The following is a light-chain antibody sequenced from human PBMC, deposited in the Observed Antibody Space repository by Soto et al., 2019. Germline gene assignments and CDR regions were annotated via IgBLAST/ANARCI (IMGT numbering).Light chain of an antibody. J-gene: IGKJ1*01. CDR1: QTVERW. CDR3: QQYKDHVWT. Sequence: TQSPSTLPASVGDRVTISCRASQTVERWLAWYQQKPGKAPKLLISDVSTLERGVPSRFSGSGSATEFTLTISGLQSDDFATYYCQQYKDHVWTFGQGTKV. V-gene: IGKV1-5*01. CDR2: DVS.